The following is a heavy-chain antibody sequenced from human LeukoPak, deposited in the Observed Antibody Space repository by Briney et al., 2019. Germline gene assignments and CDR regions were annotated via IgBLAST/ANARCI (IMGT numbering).Heavy chain of an antibody. CDR2: IRSKAYGGTT. CDR3: TRDQTPYY. CDR1: GITFSSYA. Sequence: GGSLRLSCAASGITFSSYAMHWVRQAPGKGLEWVGFIRSKAYGGTTEYAASVKGRFTISRDDSKSIAYLQMNSLKTEDTAVYYCTRDQTPYYWGQGTLVTVSS. J-gene: IGHJ4*02. V-gene: IGHV3-49*04.